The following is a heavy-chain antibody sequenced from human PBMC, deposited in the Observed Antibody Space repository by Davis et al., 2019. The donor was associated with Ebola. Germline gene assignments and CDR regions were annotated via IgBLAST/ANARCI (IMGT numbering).Heavy chain of an antibody. CDR3: ASLSPDLDY. J-gene: IGHJ4*02. CDR2: ISYDGSNK. Sequence: GESLKISCAFSGFSASSYSMNWVRQAPGKGLEWVAVISYDGSNKYYADSVKGRFTISRDNSKNTLYLQMNSLRAEDTAVYYCASLSPDLDYWGQGTLVTVSS. CDR1: GFSASSYS. V-gene: IGHV3-30*03.